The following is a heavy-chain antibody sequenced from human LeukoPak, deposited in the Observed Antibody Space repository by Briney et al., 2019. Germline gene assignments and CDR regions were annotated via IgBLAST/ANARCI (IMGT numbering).Heavy chain of an antibody. CDR3: AKDPVLLWFGELSGYFDY. CDR1: GFTFSDYY. CDR2: ISSSGGLI. Sequence: GGSLRLSCAASGFTFSDYYMSWIRQAPGKGLEWVSNISSSGGLIYYADSVKGRFTISRDNAKNSLYLQMDSLRAEDTAVYYCAKDPVLLWFGELSGYFDYWGQGTLVTVSS. J-gene: IGHJ4*02. D-gene: IGHD3-10*01. V-gene: IGHV3-11*01.